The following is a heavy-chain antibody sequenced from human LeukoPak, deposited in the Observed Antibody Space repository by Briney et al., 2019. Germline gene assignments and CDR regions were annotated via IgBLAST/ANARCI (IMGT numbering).Heavy chain of an antibody. D-gene: IGHD6-19*01. CDR2: INPNSGGT. Sequence: ASVKVSCKASGYTFTGYYIHWARQAPGQGLEWMGWINPNSGGTNYAQKFQGRVTVTRDTSINTAYMELSRLRSDDTAVYYCARGRAGTTSWFDPWGQGTLVTVSS. V-gene: IGHV1-2*02. CDR3: ARGRAGTTSWFDP. J-gene: IGHJ5*02. CDR1: GYTFTGYY.